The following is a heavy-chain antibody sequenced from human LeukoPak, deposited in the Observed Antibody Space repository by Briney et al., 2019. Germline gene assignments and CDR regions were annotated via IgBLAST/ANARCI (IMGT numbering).Heavy chain of an antibody. V-gene: IGHV3-11*01. CDR1: GFTFSDYY. CDR2: ISSSGSTI. J-gene: IGHJ6*02. Sequence: GGSLRLSCAASGFTFSDYYMSWIRQAPGKGLEWVSYISSSGSTIYYADSVKGRFTISRDNAKNSLYLQMNSLRAEDTAVYYCARDTDSSGYYSNYYYYGMDVWGQGITVTVSS. CDR3: ARDTDSSGYYSNYYYYGMDV. D-gene: IGHD3-22*01.